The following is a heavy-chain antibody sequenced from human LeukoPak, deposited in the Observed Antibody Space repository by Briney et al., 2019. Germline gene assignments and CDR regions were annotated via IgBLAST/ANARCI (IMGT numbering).Heavy chain of an antibody. CDR1: GGSISSGGYY. J-gene: IGHJ4*02. V-gene: IGHV4-31*03. CDR2: IYYSGST. D-gene: IGHD3-9*01. Sequence: SQTLSLTCTVSGGSISSGGYYWSWIRQHPGKGLEWIGYIYYSGSTYYNPSLKSRVTIPVDTSKNQFSLKLSSVTAADTAVYYCARLNRYYDIFTGWDYYFDYWGQGTLVTVSS. CDR3: ARLNRYYDIFTGWDYYFDY.